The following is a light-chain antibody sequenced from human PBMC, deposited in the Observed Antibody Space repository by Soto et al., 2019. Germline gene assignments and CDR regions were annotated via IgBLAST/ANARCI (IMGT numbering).Light chain of an antibody. CDR2: GAS. Sequence: EMTQSPSSLSASVGDKVTIACRASQTISNNLNWYQFKPGKAPKLLIYGASNLQGGVPSTFSGSGSGTDFALTISSLQPEDSATYFCQQSYCPPYTFGLGTKLEIK. CDR1: QTISNN. V-gene: IGKV1-39*01. CDR3: QQSYCPPYT. J-gene: IGKJ2*01.